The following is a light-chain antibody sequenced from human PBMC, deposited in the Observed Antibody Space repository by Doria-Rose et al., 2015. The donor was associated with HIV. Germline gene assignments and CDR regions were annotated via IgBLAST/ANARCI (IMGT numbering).Light chain of an antibody. V-gene: IGKV1-8*01. Sequence: AIRMTQSPSSLSASTGGRVTITCRASQDISNYLAWYQQKPGKAPKLLIYAASTLQSGVPSRFSGSGSGTDFTLTISYLQSEDFATYYCQQHYSYPPTFGQGTKVEVK. CDR1: QDISNY. J-gene: IGKJ1*01. CDR2: AAS. CDR3: QQHYSYPPT.